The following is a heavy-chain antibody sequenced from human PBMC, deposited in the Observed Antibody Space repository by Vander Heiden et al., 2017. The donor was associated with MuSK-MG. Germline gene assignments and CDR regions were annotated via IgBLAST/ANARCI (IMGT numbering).Heavy chain of an antibody. V-gene: IGHV3-30*18. Sequence: QVQLVESGGGVVQPGRSLRLSCAASGVTFSSYGMHWVRQAPGKGLEWVAVISYDGSNKYYADSVKGRFTISRDNSKNTLYLQMNSLRAEDTAVYYCAKDGYSSGWYVIPAFDIWGQGTMVTVSS. CDR3: AKDGYSSGWYVIPAFDI. J-gene: IGHJ3*02. CDR2: ISYDGSNK. D-gene: IGHD6-19*01. CDR1: GVTFSSYG.